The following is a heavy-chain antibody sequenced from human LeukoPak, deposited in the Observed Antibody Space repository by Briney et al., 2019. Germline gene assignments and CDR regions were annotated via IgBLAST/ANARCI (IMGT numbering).Heavy chain of an antibody. D-gene: IGHD1-20*01. CDR3: AKTENNWSYGMDV. Sequence: SRTLSLTCAISGDSVSSNSVTWNWIRQSPSRGLEWLGRTYYRSTWYNDYAVSVRGRITVNPDTSKNQFSLHLNSVTPEDTAVYYCAKTENNWSYGMDVWGQGITVTVSS. CDR1: GDSVSSNSVT. J-gene: IGHJ6*02. CDR2: TYYRSTWYN. V-gene: IGHV6-1*01.